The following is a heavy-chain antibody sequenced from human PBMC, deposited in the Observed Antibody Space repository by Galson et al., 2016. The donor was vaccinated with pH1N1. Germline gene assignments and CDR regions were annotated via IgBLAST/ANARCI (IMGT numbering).Heavy chain of an antibody. CDR2: IYPGDSDT. V-gene: IGHV5-51*03. D-gene: IGHD2-15*01. CDR3: ARRSAEYDMDA. J-gene: IGHJ6*02. Sequence: QSGAEVKKPGESLRISCEGSGYTFSKFWIAWVRQMPGKGLEWMGNIYPGDSDTKYSPSFEGQVTFSADKSISTAFLQWSSLQASDTAIYFCARRSAEYDMDAWGQGTKVIVSS. CDR1: GYTFSKFW.